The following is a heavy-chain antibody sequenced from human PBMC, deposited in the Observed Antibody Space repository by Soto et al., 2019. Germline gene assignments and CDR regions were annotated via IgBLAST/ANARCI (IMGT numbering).Heavy chain of an antibody. CDR3: AGVGGDEVGTAHGLDV. J-gene: IGHJ6*02. CDR1: GYTFTSYG. D-gene: IGHD2-21*02. V-gene: IGHV1-18*01. CDR2: ISAYNGNT. Sequence: GASVNVSCKASGYTFTSYGISWVRQAPGQGLEWMGWISAYNGNTNYAQKLQGRVTMTTDTSTSTAYMELRSLRSDDTAVYYCAGVGGDEVGTAHGLDVWGQGPTVTVPS.